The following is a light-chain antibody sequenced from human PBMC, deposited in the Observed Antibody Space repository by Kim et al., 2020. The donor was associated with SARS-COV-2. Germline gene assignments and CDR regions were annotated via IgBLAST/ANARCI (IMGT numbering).Light chain of an antibody. V-gene: IGLV2-14*03. J-gene: IGLJ2*01. Sequence: QSVLTQPASVSGSPGQSITISCTGTSSDVGGYNYVSWYQQHPGKAPTLMIFDVSYRPSGISNRFSGSKSGNTASLTISGLQADDEADYYCSSYTTSGTLIFGGGTQRTVL. CDR2: DVS. CDR1: SSDVGGYNY. CDR3: SSYTTSGTLI.